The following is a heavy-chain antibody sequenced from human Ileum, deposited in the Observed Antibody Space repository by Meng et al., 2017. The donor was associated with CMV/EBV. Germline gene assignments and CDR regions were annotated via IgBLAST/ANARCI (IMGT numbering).Heavy chain of an antibody. D-gene: IGHD2-8*02. Sequence: GESLKISCAASGFSFSSYWMTWARLAPGKGLEWVAIMNPDGSVKYYLDSVRGRFTISRDNAKNSVYLNMNNLRVGDTAVYYCARDYWRSLQYWGQGTLVTVSS. J-gene: IGHJ4*02. CDR2: MNPDGSVK. CDR1: GFSFSSYW. V-gene: IGHV3-7*01. CDR3: ARDYWRSLQY.